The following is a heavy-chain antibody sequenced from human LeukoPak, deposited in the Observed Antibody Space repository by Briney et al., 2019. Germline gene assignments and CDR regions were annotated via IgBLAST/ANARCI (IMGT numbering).Heavy chain of an antibody. CDR1: GFTFSSNY. CDR2: INWNGGRT. J-gene: IGHJ4*02. Sequence: GGSLRLSCAASGFTFSSNYMSWVRQAPGKGLEGVSGINWNGGRTGYVDSVKGRFTISRDNAKSSLYLQMDSLRAEDTAVYYCARDRYALYYWGQGALVTVSS. CDR3: ARDRYALYY. V-gene: IGHV3-20*04. D-gene: IGHD2-2*01.